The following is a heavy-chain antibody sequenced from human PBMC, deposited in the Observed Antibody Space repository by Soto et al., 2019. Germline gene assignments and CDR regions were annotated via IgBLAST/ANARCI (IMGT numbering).Heavy chain of an antibody. CDR2: IDWDDDK. V-gene: IGHV2-70*11. CDR3: SRILSRTYHYYMDV. J-gene: IGHJ6*03. CDR1: GFSLSTSGMC. Sequence: SGPTLVNPTQTLTLTCTFSGFSLSTSGMCVSWIRQPPGKALEWLARIDWDDDKYYSTSLKTRLTISKDTSKNQVVLTMTNMDPVDTATYYCSRILSRTYHYYMDVWGKGTTVTVSS.